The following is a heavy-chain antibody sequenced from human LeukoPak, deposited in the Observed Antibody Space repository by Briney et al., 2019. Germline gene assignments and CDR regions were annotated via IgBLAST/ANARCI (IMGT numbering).Heavy chain of an antibody. CDR3: ARGKVVGATYLDY. V-gene: IGHV3-7*01. J-gene: IGHJ4*02. Sequence: PGGSLRLSCAASGFTFSSYWMSWVRQAPGKGLEWVANIKQDGSEKYYVDSVKGRFTISRDNAKNSVYLQMNSLRAEDTAVYYCARGKVVGATYLDYWGQGTLVTASS. CDR1: GFTFSSYW. CDR2: IKQDGSEK. D-gene: IGHD2-15*01.